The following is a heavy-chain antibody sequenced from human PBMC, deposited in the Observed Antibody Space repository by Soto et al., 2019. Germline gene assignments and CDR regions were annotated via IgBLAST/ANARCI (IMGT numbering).Heavy chain of an antibody. J-gene: IGHJ4*02. V-gene: IGHV3-48*01. CDR2: ISSSSSTI. D-gene: IGHD4-17*01. Sequence: PGGSLRLSCAASGFTFSSYSMSWVRQAPGKGLEWVSYISSSSSTIYYADSVKGRFTISRDNAKNSLYLQMNSLRAEDTAVYYCARAPTTVSNYFDYWGQGTLVTVSS. CDR3: ARAPTTVSNYFDY. CDR1: GFTFSSYS.